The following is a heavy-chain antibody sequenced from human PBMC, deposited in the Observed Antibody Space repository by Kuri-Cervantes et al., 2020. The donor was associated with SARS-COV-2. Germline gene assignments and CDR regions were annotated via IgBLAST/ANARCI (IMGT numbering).Heavy chain of an antibody. J-gene: IGHJ4*02. CDR3: AGSITISERNFDY. CDR2: IYYSGST. V-gene: IGHV4-30-4*08. D-gene: IGHD3-3*01. Sequence: SETLSLTCTVSGGSISSGDYYWSWIRQPPGKGLEWVGYIYYSGSTYYNSSLKSRVTISVDTSKNQFSLKLSSVTAADTAVYYFAGSITISERNFDYWGQGTLVTVSS. CDR1: GGSISSGDYY.